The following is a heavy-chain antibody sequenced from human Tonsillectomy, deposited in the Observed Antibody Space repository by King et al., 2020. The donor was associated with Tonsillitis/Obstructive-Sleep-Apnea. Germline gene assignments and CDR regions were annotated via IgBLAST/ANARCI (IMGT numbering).Heavy chain of an antibody. V-gene: IGHV3-15*01. CDR1: GFIFRNAW. D-gene: IGHD3-10*01. Sequence: VQLVESGGGLVKPGGSLRVSCAASGFIFRNAWMSWVRQAPGKGLEWVGHIKSKTDGGTIDYAAPVKDRFTISRDDSKNTLYLQINSLKTEDTAVYYCATYYGSGDYYSYMDVWGKGTTVTVSS. J-gene: IGHJ6*03. CDR3: ATYYGSGDYYSYMDV. CDR2: IKSKTDGGTI.